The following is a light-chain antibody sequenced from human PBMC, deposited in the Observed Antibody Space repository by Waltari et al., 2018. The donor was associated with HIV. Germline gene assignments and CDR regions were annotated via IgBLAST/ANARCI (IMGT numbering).Light chain of an antibody. V-gene: IGLV3-9*01. Sequence: SYEFTQPFSVSVALGQTVRITCGGSTIGTQDVHWYQQRPGQAPLLVIFNDRNRPSGIPERFAGSKSRNTATLTIGGAQADDEADYYCQVWHYSVVFGGGTKLTVL. CDR3: QVWHYSVV. J-gene: IGLJ3*02. CDR1: TIGTQD. CDR2: NDR.